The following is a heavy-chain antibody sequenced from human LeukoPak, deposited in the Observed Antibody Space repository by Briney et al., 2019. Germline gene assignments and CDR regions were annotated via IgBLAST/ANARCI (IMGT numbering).Heavy chain of an antibody. CDR1: GYTLSELS. D-gene: IGHD3-3*01. Sequence: ASVKVSCKVSGYTLSELSMHWVRQAPGKGLEWMGGFDPEDGETIYAQKIQGRVTMTEDTSTDTAYMEPSSLRSEDMAVYYCATAGRITNFEVPPYDFAYWGQGTLVTVSS. V-gene: IGHV1-24*01. CDR3: ATAGRITNFEVPPYDFAY. CDR2: FDPEDGET. J-gene: IGHJ4*02.